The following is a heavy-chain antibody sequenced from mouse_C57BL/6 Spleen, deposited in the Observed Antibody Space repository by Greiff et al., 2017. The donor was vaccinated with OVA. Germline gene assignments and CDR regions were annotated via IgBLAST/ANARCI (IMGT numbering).Heavy chain of an antibody. J-gene: IGHJ3*01. CDR3: ARAYYSNYEVFAY. CDR1: GFSLTSYG. CDR2: IWSGGST. V-gene: IGHV2-2*01. D-gene: IGHD2-5*01. Sequence: QVQLQQSGPGLVQPSQSLSITCTVSGFSLTSYGVHWVRQSPGKGLEWLGVIWSGGSTDYNAAFISRLSISKDNSKSQVFFKMNSLQADDTAIYYCARAYYSNYEVFAYWGQGTLVTVSA.